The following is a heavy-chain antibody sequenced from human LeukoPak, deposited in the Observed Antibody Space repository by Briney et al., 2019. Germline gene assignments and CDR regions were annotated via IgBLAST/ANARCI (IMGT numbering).Heavy chain of an antibody. CDR1: GFTFGDYA. V-gene: IGHV3-23*01. Sequence: PGGSLRLSCTASGFTFGDYAMSWFRQAPGKGLEWVSAISGGGSATYYADSVKGRFTISRDNSKNTLFLQMNTLRVDDTAVYYCAGGAGVYYYGMDVWGQGTSVTVSS. CDR2: ISGGGSAT. CDR3: AGGAGVYYYGMDV. J-gene: IGHJ6*02.